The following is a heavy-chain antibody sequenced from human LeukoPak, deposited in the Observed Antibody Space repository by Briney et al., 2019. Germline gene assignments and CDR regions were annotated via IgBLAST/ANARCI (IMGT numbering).Heavy chain of an antibody. Sequence: APVKVSCKASGYTFTGYYMHWVRQAPGQGLEWMGWINPNSGGTNYAQKFQGRVTMTRDTSISTAYMELSRLRSDDTAVYYCARGYYDILTVSTKGVRYYYMDVWGKGTTVTVSS. CDR3: ARGYYDILTVSTKGVRYYYMDV. J-gene: IGHJ6*03. D-gene: IGHD3-9*01. CDR1: GYTFTGYY. CDR2: INPNSGGT. V-gene: IGHV1-2*02.